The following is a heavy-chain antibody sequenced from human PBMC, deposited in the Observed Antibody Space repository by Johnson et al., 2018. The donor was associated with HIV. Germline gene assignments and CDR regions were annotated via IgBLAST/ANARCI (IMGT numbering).Heavy chain of an antibody. D-gene: IGHD1-1*01. J-gene: IGHJ3*02. V-gene: IGHV3-20*04. CDR1: GFTFDDYG. CDR3: ARVTRYNWNSDAFDI. Sequence: VQLVESGGGVVRPGGSLRLSCAASGFTFDDYGMSWVCQDPGKGLEWVSGINWNGGSTGYVDSVKGRFTMSRDTAKNSLYLQMNSLRAEETALYYCARVTRYNWNSDAFDIWGQGTMVTVSS. CDR2: INWNGGST.